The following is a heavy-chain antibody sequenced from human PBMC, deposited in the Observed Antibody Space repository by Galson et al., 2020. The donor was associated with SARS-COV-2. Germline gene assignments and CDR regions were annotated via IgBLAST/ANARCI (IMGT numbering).Heavy chain of an antibody. CDR1: GFNFRTYT. V-gene: IGHV3-23*01. Sequence: WGSLRLSCAASGFNFRTYTMTCFLQAPGKGLEWVSAITCSGDSTFYADSVKGRFTISRDNSKNTLYLQMHSLRADDTAVYYCAKDGDSSSAYYYQIEVWGKGTKVNVSS. CDR2: ITCSGDST. J-gene: IGHJ6*03. CDR3: AKDGDSSSAYYYQIEV. D-gene: IGHD6-6*01.